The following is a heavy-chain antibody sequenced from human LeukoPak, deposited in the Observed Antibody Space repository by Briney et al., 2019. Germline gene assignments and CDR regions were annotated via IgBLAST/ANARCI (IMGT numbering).Heavy chain of an antibody. D-gene: IGHD3-3*01. CDR1: GFTFSTYS. V-gene: IGHV3-23*01. J-gene: IGHJ4*02. CDR3: XXGXQNYXFWRFDY. CDR2: ISGSGGST. Sequence: PGGSLRLSCEASGFTFSTYSMNWVRQAPGKGLEWVSSISGSGGSTYYADSVKGRFSISRDNSKNTLDLQMTGLRAEDTALYYXXXGXQNYXFWRFDYWGQGTLVTVSS.